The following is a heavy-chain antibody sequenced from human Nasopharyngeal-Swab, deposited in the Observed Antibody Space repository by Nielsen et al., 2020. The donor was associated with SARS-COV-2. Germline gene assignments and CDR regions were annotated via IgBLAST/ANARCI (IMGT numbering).Heavy chain of an antibody. CDR2: IYPADSDT. CDR1: GFFYTNYW. CDR3: ARDFDLSSGYDV. D-gene: IGHD3-3*01. V-gene: IGHV5-51*01. Sequence: GSLKISCEGSGFFYTNYWIAWVRQVPGKGLEWLGIIYPADSDTRYNPSFQGQVTISADKSIRTAYLQWKSLKASDSAMYYCARDFDLSSGYDVWGQGPLVTVSS. J-gene: IGHJ4*02.